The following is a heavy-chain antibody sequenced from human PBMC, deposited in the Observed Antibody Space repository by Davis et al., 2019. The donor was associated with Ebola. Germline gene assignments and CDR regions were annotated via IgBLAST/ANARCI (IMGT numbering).Heavy chain of an antibody. V-gene: IGHV1-24*01. J-gene: IGHJ4*02. CDR1: GYTLTELS. CDR2: FDPEDGET. D-gene: IGHD6-13*01. CDR3: ATAPRWIAAAGD. Sequence: ASVKVFCKVSGYTLTELSMHWVRQAPGKGLEWMGGFDPEDGETIYAQKFQGRVTMTEDTSTDTAYMELSSLRSEDTAVYYCATAPRWIAAAGDWGQGTLVTVSS.